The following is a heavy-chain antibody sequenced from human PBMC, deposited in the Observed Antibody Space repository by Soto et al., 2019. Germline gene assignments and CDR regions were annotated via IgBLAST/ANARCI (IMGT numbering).Heavy chain of an antibody. Sequence: ASVKVSCKASGYTFTTYSMHWVRQAPGQRLEWMGWIHAGNGNTEHSQKFQGRVTITRDTSASTAYLELGSLRSEDTAVYYCARAACSSTSCYNYYAYGMDVWGQGTAVTVSS. CDR2: IHAGNGNT. D-gene: IGHD2-2*01. V-gene: IGHV1-3*01. CDR1: GYTFTTYS. CDR3: ARAACSSTSCYNYYAYGMDV. J-gene: IGHJ6*02.